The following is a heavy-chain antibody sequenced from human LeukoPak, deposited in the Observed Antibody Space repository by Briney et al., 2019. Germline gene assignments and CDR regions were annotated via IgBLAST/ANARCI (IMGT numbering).Heavy chain of an antibody. V-gene: IGHV4-59*01. J-gene: IGHJ5*02. CDR2: IYYSGST. D-gene: IGHD3-10*01. CDR3: ARERVRGVVMLNWFDP. CDR1: GGSISSYY. Sequence: SETLSLTCTVSGGSISSYYWSWIRQPPGKGLGWIGYIYYSGSTNYNPSLKSRVTISVDTSKNQFSLKLSSVTAADTAVYYCARERVRGVVMLNWFDPWGQGTLVTVSS.